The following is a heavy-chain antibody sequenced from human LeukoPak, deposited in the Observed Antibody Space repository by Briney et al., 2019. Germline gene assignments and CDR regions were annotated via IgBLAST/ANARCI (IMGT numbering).Heavy chain of an antibody. Sequence: GESLKISCKGSGYSFTSYWIGWVRQMPGKGLEWMGIIYPGDSDTRYSPSFQGQVTISADKSISTAYLQWSSLKASDTAMYYCARLQVYDSSGLYYFDYWGQGTLVTVSS. CDR1: GYSFTSYW. CDR3: ARLQVYDSSGLYYFDY. D-gene: IGHD3-22*01. CDR2: IYPGDSDT. J-gene: IGHJ4*02. V-gene: IGHV5-51*01.